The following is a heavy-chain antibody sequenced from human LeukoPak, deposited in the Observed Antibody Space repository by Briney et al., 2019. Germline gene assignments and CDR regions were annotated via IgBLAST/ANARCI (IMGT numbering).Heavy chain of an antibody. D-gene: IGHD3-10*02. CDR2: ISSSGSTI. J-gene: IGHJ6*04. V-gene: IGHV3-48*03. Sequence: GGSLRLSCAASGFTFSSYEMNWVRQAPGKGLEWVSYISSSGSTIYYADSVKGRFTISRDNAKNSLYLQMNSLRAEDTAVYCCARDRGVRGYYYYGMDVWGKGTTVTVSS. CDR3: ARDRGVRGYYYYGMDV. CDR1: GFTFSSYE.